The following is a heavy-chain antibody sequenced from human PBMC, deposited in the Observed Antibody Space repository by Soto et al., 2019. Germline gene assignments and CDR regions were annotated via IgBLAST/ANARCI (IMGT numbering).Heavy chain of an antibody. Sequence: PSETLSLTCAVYDGSISGYYWSCIRKPPGKGLEWIGEINHSGSTNYNPSLKSRVTISVDTSKNQFSLKLSSVTAADTAVYFCARVYSSSSIVYYYGMDVWGQGTTVTVSS. V-gene: IGHV4-34*01. D-gene: IGHD6-6*01. CDR3: ARVYSSSSIVYYYGMDV. CDR1: DGSISGYY. CDR2: INHSGST. J-gene: IGHJ6*02.